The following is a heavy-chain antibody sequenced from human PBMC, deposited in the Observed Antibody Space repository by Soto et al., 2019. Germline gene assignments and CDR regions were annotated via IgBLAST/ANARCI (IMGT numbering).Heavy chain of an antibody. D-gene: IGHD3-16*01. Sequence: GSLRLSCAASGFKFSNYAMSWVRQAPGKGLEWVSLISATGGGTYYADSVKGRFTISRDNSHNTLYLQVHSLTAEDTAVYYCAKDRRAGGNSAFYFDFWGQGAQVTVSS. V-gene: IGHV3-23*01. CDR1: GFKFSNYA. CDR2: ISATGGGT. CDR3: AKDRRAGGNSAFYFDF. J-gene: IGHJ4*02.